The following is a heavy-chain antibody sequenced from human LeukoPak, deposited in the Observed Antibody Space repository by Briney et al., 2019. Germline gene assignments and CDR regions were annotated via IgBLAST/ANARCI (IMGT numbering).Heavy chain of an antibody. CDR2: ISGSGDNT. Sequence: GGSLRLSCAASGFSFSSYAMSWVRQAPGKGLEWVSSISGSGDNTYYAESVKGRFTISRDNSKNTLYLQMNSLRAEDTAVYYCATTPAISVAGTHTDYWGQGTLVTVSS. CDR1: GFSFSSYA. CDR3: ATTPAISVAGTHTDY. V-gene: IGHV3-23*01. D-gene: IGHD2-15*01. J-gene: IGHJ4*02.